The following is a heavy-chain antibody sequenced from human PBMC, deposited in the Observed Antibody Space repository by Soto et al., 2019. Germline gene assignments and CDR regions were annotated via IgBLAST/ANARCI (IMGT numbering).Heavy chain of an antibody. Sequence: QVPLVQSGAEVKKPGSSVKVSCKASGGTFSSYAISWVRQAPGQGLEWMGGIIPIFGTANYAQKFQGRVTITADESTSTAYMELSSLRSEDTAVYYCASPNYYDSSGYPTFFDYWGQGTLVTVSS. CDR2: IIPIFGTA. D-gene: IGHD3-22*01. CDR3: ASPNYYDSSGYPTFFDY. V-gene: IGHV1-69*01. CDR1: GGTFSSYA. J-gene: IGHJ4*02.